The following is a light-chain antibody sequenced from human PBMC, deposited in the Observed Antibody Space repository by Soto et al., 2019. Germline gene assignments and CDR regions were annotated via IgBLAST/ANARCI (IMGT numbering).Light chain of an antibody. CDR3: CSYAGGNSLV. V-gene: IGLV2-8*01. CDR2: DVI. CDR1: SSDVGASNY. J-gene: IGLJ3*02. Sequence: QSALTRPPSASGSPGQSVTISCTGTSSDVGASNYVSWYQQHPGKAPKLMIYDVIKRPSGVPDRFSGSKSGNTASLTVSGLQTEDEADYYCCSYAGGNSLVFGGGTKLTVL.